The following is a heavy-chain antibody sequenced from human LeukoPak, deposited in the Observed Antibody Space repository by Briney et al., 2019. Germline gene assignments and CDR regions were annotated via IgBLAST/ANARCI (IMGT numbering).Heavy chain of an antibody. J-gene: IGHJ6*03. CDR1: GYTFTSYD. Sequence: ASVKVSCKASGYTFTSYDINWVRQATGQGLEWMGWMNPNSGNTGYAQKFQGRVTITRNTSISTAYMELSSLRSEDTAVYYCARGVHKIVVVPAAMYDYYYYYMDVWGKGTTVTISS. CDR3: ARGVHKIVVVPAAMYDYYYYYMDV. D-gene: IGHD2-2*01. V-gene: IGHV1-8*03. CDR2: MNPNSGNT.